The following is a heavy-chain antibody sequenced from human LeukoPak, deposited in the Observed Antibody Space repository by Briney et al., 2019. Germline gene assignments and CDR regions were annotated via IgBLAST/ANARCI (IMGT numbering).Heavy chain of an antibody. D-gene: IGHD3-3*01. J-gene: IGHJ3*02. CDR3: AKDRNDFWSGYDDAFDI. CDR1: GFTFDDYA. V-gene: IGHV3-9*01. CDR2: ISWNSGSI. Sequence: GGSLRLSCAASGFTFDDYAMHWVRQAPGKGLEWVSGISWNSGSIGYADSVKGRFTISRDNAKNSLYLQMNSLRAEDTALYYCAKDRNDFWSGYDDAFDIWGQGTMVTVSS.